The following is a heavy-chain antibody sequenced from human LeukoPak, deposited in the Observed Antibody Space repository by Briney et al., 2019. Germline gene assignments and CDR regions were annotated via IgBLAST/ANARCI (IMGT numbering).Heavy chain of an antibody. V-gene: IGHV4-61*02. J-gene: IGHJ3*02. Sequence: PSQTLSLTCTVSGGSINTGSYYWSWIRQPAGKGLEWIGRIYTSGSTNYNPSLKSRVTISIDTSKNQFSLKLSSVTAADTAVYYCAREGGRTIFGVKGAFDIWGQGTMVTVSP. CDR3: AREGGRTIFGVKGAFDI. CDR2: IYTSGST. CDR1: GGSINTGSYY. D-gene: IGHD3-3*01.